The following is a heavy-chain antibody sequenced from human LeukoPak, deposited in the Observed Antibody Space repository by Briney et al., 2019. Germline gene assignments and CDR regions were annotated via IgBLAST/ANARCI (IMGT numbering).Heavy chain of an antibody. CDR3: ARVEMATIGEGFDY. J-gene: IGHJ4*02. V-gene: IGHV4-59*01. CDR1: GGSISSYY. D-gene: IGHD5-24*01. Sequence: SETLSLTCTVSGGSISSYYWSWIRQPPGKGLEWIGYIYYSGSTNYNPSLKSRVTISVDTSKNQFSLKLSSVTAADTAVYYCARVEMATIGEGFDYWGQGTQVTVSS. CDR2: IYYSGST.